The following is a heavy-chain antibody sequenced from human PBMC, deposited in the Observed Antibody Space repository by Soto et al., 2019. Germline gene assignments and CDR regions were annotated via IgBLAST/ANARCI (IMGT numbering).Heavy chain of an antibody. Sequence: TSETLSLTCTVSGGSISSSSYYWGWVRQPPGKGLEWIGSIYYSGSTYYNPSLKSRVTISVDTSKNQFSLKLSSVTAADTAVYYCARRSRSRHYYYYMDVWGKGTTVTVSS. CDR2: IYYSGST. D-gene: IGHD2-15*01. V-gene: IGHV4-39*01. CDR1: GGSISSSSYY. J-gene: IGHJ6*03. CDR3: ARRSRSRHYYYYMDV.